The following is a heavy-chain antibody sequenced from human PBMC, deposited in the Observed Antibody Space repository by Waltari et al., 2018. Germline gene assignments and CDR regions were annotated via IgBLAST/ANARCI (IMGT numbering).Heavy chain of an antibody. CDR2: SAAYNGNT. Sequence: QVQLVQSGTAVKKPGASVKVSCKASGYTFSNYDVSWVRQAPGQGLEWVGGSAAYNGNTHSAPKLQGRVTMTTDTSTTTAYLELRSLTSDDTAVYYCARVFDSSQYYYGSDYWGQGTLVTVSS. CDR3: ARVFDSSQYYYGSDY. J-gene: IGHJ4*02. V-gene: IGHV1-18*01. CDR1: GYTFSNYD. D-gene: IGHD3-22*01.